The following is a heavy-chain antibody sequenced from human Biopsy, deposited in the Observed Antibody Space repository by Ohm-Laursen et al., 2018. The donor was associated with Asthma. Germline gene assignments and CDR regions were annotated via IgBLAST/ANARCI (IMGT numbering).Heavy chain of an antibody. CDR2: VNARNGYT. J-gene: IGHJ3*02. D-gene: IGHD3-9*01. CDR3: ARTYYDFLTGQVNDAFAI. CDR1: GYTFFLYA. V-gene: IGHV1-3*01. Sequence: LEASGKVSRKASGYTFFLYAIHFVRPSPPHRPVWLGWVNARNGYTKYSQKFQGRVTITRDTSASTAYMELSSLRSEDTAVYYCARTYYDFLTGQVNDAFAIWGQGTMVTVSS.